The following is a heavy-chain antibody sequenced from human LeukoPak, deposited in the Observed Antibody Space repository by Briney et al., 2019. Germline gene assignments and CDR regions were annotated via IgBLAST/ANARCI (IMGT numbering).Heavy chain of an antibody. V-gene: IGHV3-66*01. Sequence: GGSLRLSCAASVFTVSSNYMSWVRQAPGKGLEWVSVIYSGVRTYYADSVTGRFTISRDNSKNTLYLQMNSLRAEDTAVYYCARGNPYYYYMDVWGKGTTVTISS. CDR3: ARGNPYYYYMDV. CDR1: VFTVSSNY. CDR2: IYSGVRT. J-gene: IGHJ6*03.